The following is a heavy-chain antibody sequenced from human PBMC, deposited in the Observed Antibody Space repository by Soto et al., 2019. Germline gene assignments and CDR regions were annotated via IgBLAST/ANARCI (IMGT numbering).Heavy chain of an antibody. V-gene: IGHV3-33*08. Sequence: GGSLRLSCAASGFTFSSYAMHWVRQAPGKGLEWVAVIWYDGSNKYYADSVKGRFTISRDNSKNTLYLQMNSLRAEDTAVYYCAREEAYCGGDCYSTLNYWGQGTLVTVSS. D-gene: IGHD2-21*02. CDR1: GFTFSSYA. J-gene: IGHJ4*02. CDR2: IWYDGSNK. CDR3: AREEAYCGGDCYSTLNY.